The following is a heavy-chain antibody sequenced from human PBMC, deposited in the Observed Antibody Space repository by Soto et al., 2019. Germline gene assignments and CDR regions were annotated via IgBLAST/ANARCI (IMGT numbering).Heavy chain of an antibody. Sequence: SETPSLTSIVSGDSFISCWWTWIGQPPGKGLEWIGYVHNSGSTNYSPSLQSRVTISVDTSKNQFSLKLSSVTAADKAVYYCARGYGDYGYWGQGTLVTVSS. J-gene: IGHJ4*02. CDR1: GDSFISCW. CDR3: ARGYGDYGY. D-gene: IGHD4-17*01. CDR2: VHNSGST. V-gene: IGHV4-59*01.